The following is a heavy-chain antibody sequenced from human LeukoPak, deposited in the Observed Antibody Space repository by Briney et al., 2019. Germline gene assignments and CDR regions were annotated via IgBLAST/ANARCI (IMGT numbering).Heavy chain of an antibody. CDR2: ISSKSDGGTT. CDR3: ITEPHDYGDFTFGY. J-gene: IGHJ4*02. V-gene: IGHV3-15*01. Sequence: GGSLRLSCSASDLSFKNVWMSWVRQAPGKGLEWVCRISSKSDGGTTDYAAPVKGRFTISRDDSTNTLSLQMSSLKAEDTALYFCITEPHDYGDFTFGYWGQGTLVTVSS. CDR1: DLSFKNVW. D-gene: IGHD4-17*01.